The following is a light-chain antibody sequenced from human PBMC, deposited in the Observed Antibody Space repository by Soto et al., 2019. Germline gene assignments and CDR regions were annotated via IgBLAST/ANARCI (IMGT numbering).Light chain of an antibody. CDR1: RSDVGGYNF. Sequence: QSVLTQPASVSGSPGQSITISCTGTRSDVGGYNFVSWYQQHPGKVPTLIIYEVSNRPSGVSNRFSGFKSGNTASLTISGLQAEDEADYYCSSHASCNTGVFGTGTKVTVL. V-gene: IGLV2-14*01. CDR3: SSHASCNTGV. CDR2: EVS. J-gene: IGLJ1*01.